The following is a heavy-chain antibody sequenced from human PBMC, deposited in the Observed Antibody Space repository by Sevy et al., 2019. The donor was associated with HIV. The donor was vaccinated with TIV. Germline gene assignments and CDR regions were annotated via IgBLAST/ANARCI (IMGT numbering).Heavy chain of an antibody. CDR1: GFTFSSYG. V-gene: IGHV3-33*01. Sequence: GGSLRLSCAASGFTFSSYGMHWVRQAPGKGLEWVAVIWYGGSNKYYADSVRGRFTISRDNSKNTLYLQMNSLRAEDTAVCYCARVRCITMIVVDQGGPFDYWGQGTLVTVSS. D-gene: IGHD3-22*01. J-gene: IGHJ4*02. CDR2: IWYGGSNK. CDR3: ARVRCITMIVVDQGGPFDY.